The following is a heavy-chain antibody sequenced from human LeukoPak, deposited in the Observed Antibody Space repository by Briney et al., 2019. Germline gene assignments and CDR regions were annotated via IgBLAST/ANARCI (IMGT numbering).Heavy chain of an antibody. CDR2: IYTSGST. CDR1: GASISSYY. Sequence: SETLSLTCTVSGASISSYYWSWTRQPAGKGLEWIGRIYTSGSTNYNPSLKSRVTMSVDTSKNQFSLKLSSVTAADTAVYYCAGHGYSSGWYRGRFDYWGQGTLVTVSS. D-gene: IGHD6-19*01. J-gene: IGHJ4*02. V-gene: IGHV4-4*07. CDR3: AGHGYSSGWYRGRFDY.